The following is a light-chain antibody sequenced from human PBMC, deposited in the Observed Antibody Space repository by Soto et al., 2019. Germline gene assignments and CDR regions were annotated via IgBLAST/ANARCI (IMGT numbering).Light chain of an antibody. CDR3: QQSFSTLLIT. V-gene: IGKV1-39*01. J-gene: IGKJ5*01. CDR2: DAS. Sequence: DIQMTQSPSSLSASIGDGVTITCRASQSINTYVNWYQQKPGKAPKLLISDASNLQSGVPSRFSGSGSGTDFTLTISSLQPEDFATYYCQQSFSTLLITFGQGTRLEIK. CDR1: QSINTY.